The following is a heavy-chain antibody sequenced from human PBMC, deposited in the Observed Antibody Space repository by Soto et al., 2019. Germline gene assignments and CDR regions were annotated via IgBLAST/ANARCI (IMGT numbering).Heavy chain of an antibody. Sequence: QVQLQESGPGLVKASQTLSLTCTVSGGSISSTGYQWSWIRQHPGKGLEWIGYIYYSGTTYYNPSIKSRVTISIDTSKSQFSLNLSSVTAADTAVYYCARVGEIIGDHCGQGTLVTVSS. CDR1: GGSISSTGYQ. CDR2: IYYSGTT. V-gene: IGHV4-31*03. J-gene: IGHJ5*02. D-gene: IGHD3-10*01. CDR3: ARVGEIIGDH.